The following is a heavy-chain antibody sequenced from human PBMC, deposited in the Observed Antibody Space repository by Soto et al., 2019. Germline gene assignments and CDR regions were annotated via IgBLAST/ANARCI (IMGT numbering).Heavy chain of an antibody. D-gene: IGHD3-9*01. CDR2: ISSGSKTI. V-gene: IGHV3-48*02. J-gene: IGHJ4*02. Sequence: ESLLLSFAASGFTFSGYSVNWVRQAPGKGLEWISYISSGSKTIYYADSVKGRFIVSRDNAKNSQYLQMNSLRDEDTAVYYCVREDILGVRSFDYWGQGTLVTVSS. CDR1: GFTFSGYS. CDR3: VREDILGVRSFDY.